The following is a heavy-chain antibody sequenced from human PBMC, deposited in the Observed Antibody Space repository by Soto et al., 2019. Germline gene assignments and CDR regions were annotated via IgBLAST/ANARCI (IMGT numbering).Heavy chain of an antibody. CDR1: GFTFSSYS. Sequence: EVQLLESGGGVVHPGGSLRLSLAACGFTFSSYSMSWVRQAPWKGLEWVSAISGSGGSTYYADSVKGRFTISRDNSKNTPYLRINSLRAEDTALYYCAKAVGGSYAQHIGYWGQGTLVTVSS. D-gene: IGHD1-26*01. J-gene: IGHJ4*02. CDR2: ISGSGGST. V-gene: IGHV3-23*01. CDR3: AKAVGGSYAQHIGY.